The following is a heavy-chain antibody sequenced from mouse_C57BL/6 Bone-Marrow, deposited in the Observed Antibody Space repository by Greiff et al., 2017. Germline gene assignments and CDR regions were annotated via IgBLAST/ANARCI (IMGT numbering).Heavy chain of an antibody. CDR3: ARALCILRSAFAY. D-gene: IGHD6-1*01. Sequence: QVQLQQPGAELVKPGASVKMSCKASGYTFTSYWMTWVKQRPGQGLEWIGDIYPGNGSTNYNQKFKGKATLTVDTSSSTAYMPLSSLTSEDSAVYYCARALCILRSAFAYWGQGTLVTVSA. V-gene: IGHV1-55*01. J-gene: IGHJ3*01. CDR1: GYTFTSYW. CDR2: IYPGNGST.